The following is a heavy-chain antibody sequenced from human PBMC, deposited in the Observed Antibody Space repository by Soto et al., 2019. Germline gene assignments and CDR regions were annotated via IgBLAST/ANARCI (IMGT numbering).Heavy chain of an antibody. J-gene: IGHJ4*02. CDR2: IFYNGNT. V-gene: IGHV4-59*01. CDR1: GGSISSFF. Sequence: AETLSLTCSVSGGSISSFFWSWVRQPPGKGLEWIGYIFYNGNTNYNPSFESRVTMSVDTSKNQFSLNLSSVTAADTAVDYCARDRGGSYSHFDYWGQGARVTVSS. D-gene: IGHD1-26*01. CDR3: ARDRGGSYSHFDY.